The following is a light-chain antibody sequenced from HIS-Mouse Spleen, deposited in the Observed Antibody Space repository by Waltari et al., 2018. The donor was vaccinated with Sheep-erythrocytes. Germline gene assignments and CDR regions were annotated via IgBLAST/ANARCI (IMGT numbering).Light chain of an antibody. CDR1: RSDVGGYNY. J-gene: IGLJ1*01. Sequence: QSALTQPRSVSGSPGQSVTISCTVTRSDVGGYNYLSWYQQHPGKAPKLMIYDVSKRPSGVPDRFSGSKSGNTASLTISGLQAEDEADYYCCSYAGSYNHVFATGTKVTVL. CDR3: CSYAGSYNHV. CDR2: DVS. V-gene: IGLV2-11*01.